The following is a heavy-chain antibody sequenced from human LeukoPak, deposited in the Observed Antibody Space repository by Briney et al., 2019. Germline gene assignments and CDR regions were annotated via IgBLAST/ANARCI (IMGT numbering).Heavy chain of an antibody. D-gene: IGHD2-21*02. J-gene: IGHJ5*02. CDR1: GITFSSYA. V-gene: IGHV3-30-3*01. CDR3: ARGLLPPRWLDP. CDR2: ISSEGSDR. Sequence: PGGSLRLSCAASGITFSSYAMHWVRQAPGKGLEWVAAISSEGSDRYYAESMKGRLTISRDNSKNTLYLQMNSLRAEDTAVYYCARGLLPPRWLDPWGQGTLVTVSS.